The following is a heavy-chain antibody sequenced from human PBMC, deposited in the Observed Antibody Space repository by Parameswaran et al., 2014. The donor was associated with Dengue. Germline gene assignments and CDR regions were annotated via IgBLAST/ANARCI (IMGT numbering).Heavy chain of an antibody. Sequence: GLEWVSYISSSGSTIYYADSVKGRFTISRDNAKNSLYLQMNSLRAEDTAVYYCARESGYYDSSGYLDYYYYYMDVWGKGTTVTVSS. D-gene: IGHD3-22*01. CDR2: ISSSGSTI. J-gene: IGHJ6*03. CDR3: ARESGYYDSSGYLDYYYYYMDV. V-gene: IGHV3-48*03.